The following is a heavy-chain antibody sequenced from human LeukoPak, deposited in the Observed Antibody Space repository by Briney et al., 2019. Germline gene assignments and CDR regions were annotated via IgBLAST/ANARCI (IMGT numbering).Heavy chain of an antibody. J-gene: IGHJ3*02. CDR2: INYSGST. CDR3: ASLRATVRTTVVSGTPLDAFDI. CDR1: GDSISSSSSY. Sequence: SETLSLTCTVSGDSISSSSSYWGWHRQPPGEGLEWIGSINYSGSTYYNTSLKSRVTISVDTSKNQFSLQLNSVTPEDTAVYYCASLRATVRTTVVSGTPLDAFDIWGQGTMVTVSS. D-gene: IGHD4-17*01. V-gene: IGHV4-39*01.